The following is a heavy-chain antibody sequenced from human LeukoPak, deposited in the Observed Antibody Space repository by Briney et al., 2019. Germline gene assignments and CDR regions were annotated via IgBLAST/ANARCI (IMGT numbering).Heavy chain of an antibody. CDR2: IWYDGSNK. CDR1: GFTFSSYG. Sequence: GGSLRLSCAASGFTFSSYGMHWVRQAPGKGLEWVAVIWYDGSNKYYADSVKGRFTISRDNAKNSLYLQMKSLRTEDTAVYYCARYGALDYWGQGTLVTVSS. V-gene: IGHV3-33*03. D-gene: IGHD4-17*01. CDR3: ARYGALDY. J-gene: IGHJ4*02.